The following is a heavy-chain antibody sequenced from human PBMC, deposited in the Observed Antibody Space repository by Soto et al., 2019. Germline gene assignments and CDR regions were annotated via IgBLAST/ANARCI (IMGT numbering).Heavy chain of an antibody. CDR1: GFTFSGSA. CDR3: TGAYYYDSSGYAFDI. Sequence: GGSLRLSCAASGFTFSGSAMHWVRQASGKGLEWVGRIRSKANSYATAYAASVTGRFTISRDDSKNTAYLQMNSLKTEDTAVYYCTGAYYYDSSGYAFDIWGQGTMATVSS. D-gene: IGHD3-22*01. CDR2: IRSKANSYAT. J-gene: IGHJ3*02. V-gene: IGHV3-73*01.